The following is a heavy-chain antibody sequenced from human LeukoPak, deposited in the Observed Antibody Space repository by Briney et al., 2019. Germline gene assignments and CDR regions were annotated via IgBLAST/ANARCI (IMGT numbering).Heavy chain of an antibody. D-gene: IGHD3-22*01. V-gene: IGHV3-21*01. J-gene: IGHJ4*02. CDR2: ISSSSSYI. Sequence: GGSLRPSCAASGFTFSSYSMNWVRQAPGKGLEWVSSISSSSSYIYYADSVKGRFTISRDNAKNSLYLQMNSLRAEDTAVYYCARDLGSYYYDSSGYYRTYYFDYWGQGTLVTVSS. CDR3: ARDLGSYYYDSSGYYRTYYFDY. CDR1: GFTFSSYS.